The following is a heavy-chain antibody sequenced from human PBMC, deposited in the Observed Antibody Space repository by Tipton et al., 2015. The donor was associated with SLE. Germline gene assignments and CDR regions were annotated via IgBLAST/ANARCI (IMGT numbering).Heavy chain of an antibody. D-gene: IGHD6-19*01. V-gene: IGHV4-4*09. Sequence: PGLVKPSETLSLTCTVSGGSISSYYWSWIRQPPGKGLEWIGYIYTSGSTNYNPSLKSRVTLSVDTSKNQFSLKLSSVTAADTAVYYCARGLGEAVAGTGRWFDPWGQGTLVTVSS. CDR3: ARGLGEAVAGTGRWFDP. CDR1: GGSISSYY. J-gene: IGHJ5*02. CDR2: IYTSGST.